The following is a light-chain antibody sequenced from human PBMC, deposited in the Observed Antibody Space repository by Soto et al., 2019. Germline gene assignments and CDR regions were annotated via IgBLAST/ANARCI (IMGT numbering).Light chain of an antibody. J-gene: IGKJ5*01. CDR1: QGINSF. CDR3: QQSECNPT. CDR2: AAS. V-gene: IGKV1-39*01. Sequence: TKSQCSEYAYAGERVITPCQASQGINSFLAWYQQKPGKAPKLLIYAASSLQNGVPSRFSGSGFGTDFTLTISSLQPEDFATYSCQQSECNPTFGQGTLLDI.